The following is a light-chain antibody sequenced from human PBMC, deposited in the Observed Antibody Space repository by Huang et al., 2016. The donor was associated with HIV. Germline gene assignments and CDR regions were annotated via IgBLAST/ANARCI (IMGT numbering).Light chain of an antibody. J-gene: IGKJ1*01. V-gene: IGKV4-1*01. CDR1: QSVLYSSNSKNY. Sequence: DIVMTQSPDSLAVSLGERATINFKSNQSVLYSSNSKNYLAWYQQKPGQPPKLLISCASTRESGFPDRFSGSGSVTDFTLGISILQAEDVAVYYCQHYYSTPRTFGQGTKVEIK. CDR2: CAS. CDR3: QHYYSTPRT.